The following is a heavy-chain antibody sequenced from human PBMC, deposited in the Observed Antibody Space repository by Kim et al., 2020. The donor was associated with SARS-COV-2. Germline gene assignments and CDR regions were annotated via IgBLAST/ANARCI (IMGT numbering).Heavy chain of an antibody. CDR3: ARLMPSPGNYDILTGYYPYYFDY. CDR1: GGSISSSSYY. Sequence: SETLSLTCTVSGGSISSSSYYWGWIRQPPGKGLEWIGSIYYSGSTYYNPSLKSRVTISVDTSKNQFSLKLSSVTAADTAVYYCARLMPSPGNYDILTGYYPYYFDYWGQGTLVTVSS. J-gene: IGHJ4*02. V-gene: IGHV4-39*07. D-gene: IGHD3-9*01. CDR2: IYYSGST.